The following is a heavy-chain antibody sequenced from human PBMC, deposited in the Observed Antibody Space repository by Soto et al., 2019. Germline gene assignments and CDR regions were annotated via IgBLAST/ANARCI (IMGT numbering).Heavy chain of an antibody. J-gene: IGHJ4*02. V-gene: IGHV3-23*01. CDR2: ISGSGGST. CDR1: GFTFSSYA. D-gene: IGHD6-19*01. CDR3: AKDRVSVAGTSLDY. Sequence: EVQLLESGGGLVQPGGSLRLSCAASGFTFSSYAMSWVRQAPGKGLEWVSAISGSGGSTYYADSVKGRFSISRDNSKNALYLQMNSLRAEDTAVYYCAKDRVSVAGTSLDYWGQGTLVTVSS.